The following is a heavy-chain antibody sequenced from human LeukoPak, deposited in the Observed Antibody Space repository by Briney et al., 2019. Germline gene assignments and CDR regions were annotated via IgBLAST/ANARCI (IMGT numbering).Heavy chain of an antibody. Sequence: ASVKVSCKVSGYTLTELSMHWVRQAPGKGLEWMGGFDPEDGETIYAQKFQGRVTMTEDTSTDTAYMELSSLRSEDTAVCYCATGSSGWYPKYYFDYWGQGTLVTVSS. D-gene: IGHD6-19*01. CDR2: FDPEDGET. CDR1: GYTLTELS. CDR3: ATGSSGWYPKYYFDY. J-gene: IGHJ4*02. V-gene: IGHV1-24*01.